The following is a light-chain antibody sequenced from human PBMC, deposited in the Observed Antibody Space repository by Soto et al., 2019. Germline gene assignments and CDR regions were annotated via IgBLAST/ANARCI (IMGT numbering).Light chain of an antibody. CDR2: WAS. J-gene: IGKJ4*01. CDR3: QQYYSSPLT. Sequence: DIERTQSPDSLSVSLGERATINCKSSQSVLHSSYNKNYLGWYQQKPGHPPKVLIYWASTRESGVPDRFSGSGSGTDFPLTISDLQAEDVAVYYCQQYYSSPLTFGGGTKVEIK. CDR1: QSVLHSSYNKNY. V-gene: IGKV4-1*01.